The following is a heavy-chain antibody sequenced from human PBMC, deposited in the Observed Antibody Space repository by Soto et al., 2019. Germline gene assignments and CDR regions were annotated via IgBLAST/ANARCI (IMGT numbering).Heavy chain of an antibody. D-gene: IGHD4-17*01. CDR2: IYYSGST. V-gene: IGHV4-31*03. J-gene: IGHJ5*02. CDR1: GGSISSGGYY. CDR3: AQSYGDYVGNWFDP. Sequence: SETLSRTGTLSGGSISSGGYYWSWILQHPGKGLEWIGYIYYSGSTYYNPSLKSRVTISVDTSKNQFSLKLSSVTAADTAVYYCAQSYGDYVGNWFDPWGQGTLVTVSS.